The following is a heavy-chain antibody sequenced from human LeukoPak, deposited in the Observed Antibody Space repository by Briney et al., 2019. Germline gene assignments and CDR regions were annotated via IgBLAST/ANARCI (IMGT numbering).Heavy chain of an antibody. D-gene: IGHD3-22*01. CDR2: IYYSGST. CDR3: ARDRITSSGYPNYFDY. J-gene: IGHJ4*02. Sequence: SQTLSLTCTVSGGSISSGGYYWSWIRQHPGKGLEWIGYIYYSGSTHYNPSLKSRVTISVDTSKNQFSLKLSSVTAADTAVYYCARDRITSSGYPNYFDYWGQGTLVTVSS. V-gene: IGHV4-31*03. CDR1: GGSISSGGYY.